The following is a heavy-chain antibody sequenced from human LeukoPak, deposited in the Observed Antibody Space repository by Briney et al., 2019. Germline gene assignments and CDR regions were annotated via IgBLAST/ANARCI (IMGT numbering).Heavy chain of an antibody. CDR2: IYYSGST. CDR3: ARNERAGTYYFDY. CDR1: GGSISSYY. D-gene: IGHD1-1*01. Sequence: SETLSLTCTVSGGSISSYYWSWIRQPPGKGLEWIGYIYYSGSTNSNPSLKSRVTLSVDTSKNQFSLKLSSVTAADTAVYYCARNERAGTYYFDYWGQGTLVTVSS. J-gene: IGHJ4*02. V-gene: IGHV4-59*13.